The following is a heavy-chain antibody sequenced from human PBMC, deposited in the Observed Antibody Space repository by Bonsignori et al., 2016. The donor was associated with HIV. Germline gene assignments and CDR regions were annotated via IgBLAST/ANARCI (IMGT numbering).Heavy chain of an antibody. D-gene: IGHD5-18*01. Sequence: GGSLRLSCEGSGYNFASYWIGWVRQMPGKGLEWMGIIYPADSDIRYSPSFQGQVTISADKSISTAYLQWSSLKASDSAIYYCASPHGYNYGLYPIDLWGQGTLVTVSS. CDR1: GYNFASYW. V-gene: IGHV5-51*01. CDR2: IYPADSDI. CDR3: ASPHGYNYGLYPIDL. J-gene: IGHJ3*01.